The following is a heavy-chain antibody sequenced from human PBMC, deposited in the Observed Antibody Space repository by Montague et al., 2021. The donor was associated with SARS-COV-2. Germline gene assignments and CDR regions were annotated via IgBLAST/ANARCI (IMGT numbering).Heavy chain of an antibody. V-gene: IGHV2-70*01. D-gene: IGHD1-26*01. J-gene: IGHJ3*02. Sequence: PALVKPTQTLTLTCTFSGFSLSTSGMCVSWIRQPPGKALEWLALIDWDDDKYYSASLKTRLTISKDTSKNQLVLTMTNMDPVDTATYYCARIWGATRGDALYIWGQGTMATVSS. CDR3: ARIWGATRGDALYI. CDR1: GFSLSTSGMC. CDR2: IDWDDDK.